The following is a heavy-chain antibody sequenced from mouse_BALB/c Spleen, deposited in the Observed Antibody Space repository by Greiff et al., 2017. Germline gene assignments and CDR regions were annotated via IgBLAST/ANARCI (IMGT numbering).Heavy chain of an antibody. V-gene: IGHV5-6-3*01. CDR1: GFTFSSYG. Sequence: EVQRVESGGGLVQPGGSLKLSCAASGFTFSSYGMSWVRQTPDKRLELVATINSNGGSTYYPDSVKGRFTISRDNAKNTLYLQMSSLKSEDTAMYYCARENYGSSWDYWGQGTTLTVSS. CDR2: INSNGGST. J-gene: IGHJ2*01. D-gene: IGHD1-1*01. CDR3: ARENYGSSWDY.